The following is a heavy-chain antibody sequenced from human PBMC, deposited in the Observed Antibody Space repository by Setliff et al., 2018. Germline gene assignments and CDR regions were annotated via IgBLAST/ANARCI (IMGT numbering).Heavy chain of an antibody. CDR1: GFSFSDYA. J-gene: IGHJ4*02. CDR3: AKDLSSNTAASYFFDL. Sequence: PGGSLRLSCAASGFSFSDYAMSWVRQAPRKGLEWVSGGSTGKTDYADSVKGRFTMSRDSSTNTLYLQMNSLRGGDTAVYYCAKDLSSNTAASYFFDLWGQGTQVTFSS. V-gene: IGHV3-23*01. D-gene: IGHD5-18*01. CDR2: GSTGKT.